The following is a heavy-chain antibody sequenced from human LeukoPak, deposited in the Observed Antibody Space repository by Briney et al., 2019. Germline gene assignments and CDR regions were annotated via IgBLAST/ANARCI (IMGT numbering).Heavy chain of an antibody. V-gene: IGHV3-73*01. D-gene: IGHD1-26*01. Sequence: GGSLRLSCAASGFAFNSHGMNWVRQAPGKGLEWVGQIDKKDKGYATATAYAASVKGRFTISRDDSINTAYLQMKSLKTEDTALYYCTRDSGTYNWFDPWGQGTLVTVSS. CDR1: GFAFNSHG. J-gene: IGHJ5*02. CDR3: TRDSGTYNWFDP. CDR2: IDKKDKGYATAT.